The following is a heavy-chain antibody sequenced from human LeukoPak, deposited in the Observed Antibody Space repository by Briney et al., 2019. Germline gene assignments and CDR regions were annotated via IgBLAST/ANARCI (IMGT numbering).Heavy chain of an antibody. Sequence: SETLSLTCTVSGGSISSSSCYWGWIRQPPGKGLEWIGSIYYSGSTYYNPSLKSRVTISVDTSKNQFSLKLSSVTAADTAVYYCARLYSGSGSLNYYYGMTSGAKGPRSPSP. D-gene: IGHD3-10*01. CDR2: IYYSGST. V-gene: IGHV4-39*01. CDR3: ARLYSGSGSLNYYYGMTS. CDR1: GGSISSSSCY. J-gene: IGHJ6*02.